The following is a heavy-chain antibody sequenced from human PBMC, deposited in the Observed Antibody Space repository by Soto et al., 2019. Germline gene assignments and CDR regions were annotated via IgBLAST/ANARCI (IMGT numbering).Heavy chain of an antibody. CDR2: IYYSGST. CDR1: GGSISSINW. V-gene: IGHV4-4*02. CDR3: ARGDCSGGSCYSVDI. J-gene: IGHJ3*02. D-gene: IGHD2-15*01. Sequence: QVQLQESGPGLVKPSGTLSLTCAVSGGSISSINWWSWVRQPPGKGLEWIGEIYYSGSTNYNPSLKSRVTISVDKSKNRFSLKLSSVTAADTAVYFCARGDCSGGSCYSVDIWGQGTMVTVSS.